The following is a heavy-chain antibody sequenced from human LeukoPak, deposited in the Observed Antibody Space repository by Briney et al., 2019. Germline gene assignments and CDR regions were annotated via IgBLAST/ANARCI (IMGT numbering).Heavy chain of an antibody. D-gene: IGHD6-13*01. CDR2: INHSGST. CDR1: GGSFSGYY. Sequence: SETLSLTCAVYGGSFSGYYWSWIRQSPGKGLEWIGEINHSGSTNYNPSLKSRVTISVDTSKNQFSLKLSSVTAADTAVYYCVAGWGAAAGTFDYWGQGTLVTVSS. J-gene: IGHJ4*02. CDR3: VAGWGAAAGTFDY. V-gene: IGHV4-34*01.